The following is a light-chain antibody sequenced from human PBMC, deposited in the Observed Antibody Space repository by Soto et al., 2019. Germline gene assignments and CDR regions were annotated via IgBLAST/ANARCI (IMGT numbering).Light chain of an antibody. CDR2: AAS. J-gene: IGKJ2*01. Sequence: DIQMTQSPSSLSASVGDRVTITCRASQGIRNDIGWYQQKPGKDTKRLIYAASSLESGVPSRFSGSGSGTEFTLTIRSLQAEDFATYYYLQHNSYPPMYTFGQGTKLEIK. CDR3: LQHNSYPPMYT. CDR1: QGIRND. V-gene: IGKV1-17*01.